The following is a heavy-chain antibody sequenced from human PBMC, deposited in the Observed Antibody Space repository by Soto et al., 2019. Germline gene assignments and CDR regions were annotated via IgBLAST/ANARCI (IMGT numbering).Heavy chain of an antibody. CDR2: VSAYNGNT. D-gene: IGHD2-2*03. J-gene: IGHJ3*02. V-gene: IGHV1-18*01. CDR1: GYTFTSYG. CDR3: AALDIVVVPAAKMNAFDI. Sequence: ASVKVSCKASGYTFTSYGISWVRQAPGQGLEWMGWVSAYNGNTNYAQKLQGRVTITRDMSTSTAYMELSSLRSEDTAVYYCAALDIVVVPAAKMNAFDIWGQGTMVTVSS.